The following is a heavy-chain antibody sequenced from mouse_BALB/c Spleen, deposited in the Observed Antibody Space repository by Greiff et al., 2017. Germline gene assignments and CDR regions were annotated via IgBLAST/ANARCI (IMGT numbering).Heavy chain of an antibody. CDR2: ISSGGSYT. CDR3: ARERAPYDYDYAMDY. D-gene: IGHD2-4*01. V-gene: IGHV5-9-4*01. J-gene: IGHJ4*01. Sequence: EVKLMESGGGLVKPGGSLKLSCAASGFTFSSYAMSWVRQSPEKRLEWVAEISSGGSYTYYPDTVTGRFTISRDNAKNTLYLEMSSLRSEDTAMYYCARERAPYDYDYAMDYWGQGTSVTVSS. CDR1: GFTFSSYA.